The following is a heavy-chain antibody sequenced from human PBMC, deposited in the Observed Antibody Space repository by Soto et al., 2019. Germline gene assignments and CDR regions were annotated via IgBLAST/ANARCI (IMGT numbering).Heavy chain of an antibody. Sequence: ASVKVSCKTSGYTFTSYVIHWVRQAPGQRLEWMGWINTGNDNTIYSQNFQGRVTITRDTSASTAYLELSSLKSEDTALYYCARANQELDYWGQGALVTVSS. CDR1: GYTFTSYV. J-gene: IGHJ4*02. V-gene: IGHV1-3*04. CDR3: ARANQELDY. CDR2: INTGNDNT. D-gene: IGHD1-26*01.